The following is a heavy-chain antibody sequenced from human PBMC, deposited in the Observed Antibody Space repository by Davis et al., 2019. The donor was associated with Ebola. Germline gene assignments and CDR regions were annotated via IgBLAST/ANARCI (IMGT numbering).Heavy chain of an antibody. J-gene: IGHJ5*02. CDR2: ISAYNGNT. CDR1: GYTFTSYG. V-gene: IGHV1-18*01. D-gene: IGHD6-13*01. Sequence: ASVKVSCKASGYTFTSYGFSWLRQASGQGFEWMGWISAYNGNTNYAQKLQGRVTMTTDTSTSTAYMELRSLRSDDTAVYYCARISSSWYGYNWFDPWGQGTLVTVSS. CDR3: ARISSSWYGYNWFDP.